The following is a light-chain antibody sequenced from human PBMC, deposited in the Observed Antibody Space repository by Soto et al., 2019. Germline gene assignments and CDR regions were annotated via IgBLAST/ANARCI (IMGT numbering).Light chain of an antibody. Sequence: EIVLTQSPGTLSVSPGESAALSCRASQSVSSTWLAWYQQKVGQTPRLLVYGASTRATGIQDRFRGSGSGTDFTLTISRLEPEDFAVYYCSHYGTSPPYTFGQGTKLEIK. CDR2: GAS. J-gene: IGKJ2*01. CDR1: QSVSSTW. CDR3: SHYGTSPPYT. V-gene: IGKV3-20*01.